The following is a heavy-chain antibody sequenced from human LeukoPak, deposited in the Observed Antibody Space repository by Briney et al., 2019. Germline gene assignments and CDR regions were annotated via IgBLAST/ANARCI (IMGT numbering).Heavy chain of an antibody. Sequence: GGSLRLSCAASGFTFSNYWMSWVRQAPGKGLEWVANIKQDGSEKYYVDSVKGRFTISRDNAKNSLYLQMNSLRAEDTAVYFCAKDSASLSSHFATYFDSWGQGTLVTVSS. J-gene: IGHJ4*02. CDR3: AKDSASLSSHFATYFDS. CDR2: IKQDGSEK. D-gene: IGHD6-13*01. CDR1: GFTFSNYW. V-gene: IGHV3-7*01.